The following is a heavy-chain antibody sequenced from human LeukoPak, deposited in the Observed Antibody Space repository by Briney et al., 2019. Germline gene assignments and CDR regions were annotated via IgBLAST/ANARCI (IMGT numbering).Heavy chain of an antibody. CDR3: ARTNYGDYPNFDY. V-gene: IGHV3-30*04. D-gene: IGHD4-17*01. J-gene: IGHJ4*02. CDR2: ISYDGSNK. CDR1: GFTFSSYA. Sequence: GRSLRLSCAASGFTFSSYAMHWVRQAPGKGLEWVAVISYDGSNKYYADSVKGRFTISRDNSKNTLYLQMNSLRAEDTAVYYCARTNYGDYPNFDYWGQGTLVTVSS.